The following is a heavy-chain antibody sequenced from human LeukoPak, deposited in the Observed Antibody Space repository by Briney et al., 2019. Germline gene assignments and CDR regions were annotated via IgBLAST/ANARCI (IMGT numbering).Heavy chain of an antibody. D-gene: IGHD6-6*01. CDR2: ISSTSSTI. CDR3: AKGLFWAESSSPDDAFDI. V-gene: IGHV3-48*04. Sequence: PGGSLRLSCAASGFTFSSYTMNWVRQAPGKGLEWVSYISSTSSTIYYADSVKGRFTISRDNAKNSLYLQMDSLRAEDMALYYCAKGLFWAESSSPDDAFDIWGQGTMVTVSS. CDR1: GFTFSSYT. J-gene: IGHJ3*02.